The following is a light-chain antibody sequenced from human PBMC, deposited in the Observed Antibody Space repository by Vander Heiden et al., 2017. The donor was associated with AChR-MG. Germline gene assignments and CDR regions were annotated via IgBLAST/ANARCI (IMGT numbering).Light chain of an antibody. CDR2: GGS. Sequence: EVGMTQSLAPLSVSPEARATLSCRASQSVNSNLAWYQQKPGQAPKLLIYGGSTRATGVPARFSGSGSGTEFTLTISSLQAEDVAVYHCQQDNKWSRTFGQGTRLEIK. CDR3: QQDNKWSRT. V-gene: IGKV3-15*01. CDR1: QSVNSN. J-gene: IGKJ5*01.